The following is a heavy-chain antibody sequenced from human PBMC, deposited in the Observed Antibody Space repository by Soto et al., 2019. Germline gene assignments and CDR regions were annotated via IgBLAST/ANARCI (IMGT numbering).Heavy chain of an antibody. Sequence: SETLSLTCAVYGGSFSGYYWSWIRQPPGKGLEWIGEINHSGSTNYNPSLKSRVTISVDTSKTQFSLKLSSVTAADTAVYYCARGLTYYYDSSGYYYFDYWGQGTLVTVSS. CDR3: ARGLTYYYDSSGYYYFDY. V-gene: IGHV4-34*01. CDR2: INHSGST. CDR1: GGSFSGYY. J-gene: IGHJ4*02. D-gene: IGHD3-22*01.